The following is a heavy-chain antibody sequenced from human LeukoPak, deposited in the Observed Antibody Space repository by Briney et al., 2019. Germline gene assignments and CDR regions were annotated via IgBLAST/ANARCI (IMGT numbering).Heavy chain of an antibody. D-gene: IGHD2-21*01. V-gene: IGHV3-72*01. CDR1: EFTFSDHY. CDR2: IRNKANSYST. J-gene: IGHJ4*02. CDR3: AIGPSGHCDLDY. Sequence: GGSLRLSRTASEFTFSDHYMDWVRQAPGKGLEWVGRIRNKANSYSTEYAASVKGRFTISRDDLKKSLYLQMNGLKTEDTAVYYCAIGPSGHCDLDYWGQGTLVTVSS.